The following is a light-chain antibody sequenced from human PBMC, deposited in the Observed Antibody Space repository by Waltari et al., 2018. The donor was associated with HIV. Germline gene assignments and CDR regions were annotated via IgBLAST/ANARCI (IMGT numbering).Light chain of an antibody. CDR1: QSVSSGY. J-gene: IGKJ2*01. CDR2: GAS. V-gene: IGKV3-20*01. CDR3: QQYGNSPPYT. Sequence: EIVLTQSPGTLSLSPGERATFSCRASQSVSSGYLAWYQQKPGQAPRVLIYGASSRVTGIPDRFSGSGSGTDFTLTISRLEPEDFAVYYCQQYGNSPPYTFGQGTKLEIK.